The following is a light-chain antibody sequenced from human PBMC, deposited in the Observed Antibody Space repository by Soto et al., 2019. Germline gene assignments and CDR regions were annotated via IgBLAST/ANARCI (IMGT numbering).Light chain of an antibody. V-gene: IGKV3-15*01. CDR2: GAY. Sequence: EIVMTQSPATLSVSPGERATLSCRASQSVSSNLAWYQQKPGQAPRLLIYGAYTRATGTPARFSGSGSGTEFTLTISSLQSEDFAVYYCQQYNNWPRTFGQGTKVDIK. J-gene: IGKJ1*01. CDR3: QQYNNWPRT. CDR1: QSVSSN.